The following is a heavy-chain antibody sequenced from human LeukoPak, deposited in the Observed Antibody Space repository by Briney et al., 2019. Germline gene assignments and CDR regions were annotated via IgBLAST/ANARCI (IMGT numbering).Heavy chain of an antibody. CDR3: IRTLIVATSPYMDV. J-gene: IGHJ6*03. D-gene: IGHD5-12*01. CDR2: VNSDGTGT. CDR1: GFTFSSYW. Sequence: GGSLRLSCAASGFTFSSYWMHRVRQAPGKGLVWVSRVNSDGTGTTYADSVEGRFTISRDNAKNTVYLQMNSLRAEDTAIYYCIRTLIVATSPYMDVWGKGTTVTVSS. V-gene: IGHV3-74*01.